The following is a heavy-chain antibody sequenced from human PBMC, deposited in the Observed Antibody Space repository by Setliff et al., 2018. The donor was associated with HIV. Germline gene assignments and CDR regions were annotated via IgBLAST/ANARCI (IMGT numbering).Heavy chain of an antibody. CDR1: GYTFTGYY. Sequence: ASVKVSCKASGYTFTGYYMHWVRQAPGQGLEWMGWINPNSGGTNYAQKFQGWVTMTRDTSISTAYMELSRLRSDDTAVYCCARVGGSDGYSWEYYFDYWGQGTLVTVSS. J-gene: IGHJ4*02. V-gene: IGHV1-2*04. CDR2: INPNSGGT. CDR3: ARVGGSDGYSWEYYFDY. D-gene: IGHD2-21*01.